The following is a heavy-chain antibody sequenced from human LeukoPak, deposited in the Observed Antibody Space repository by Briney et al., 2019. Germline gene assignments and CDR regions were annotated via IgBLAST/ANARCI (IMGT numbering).Heavy chain of an antibody. Sequence: GASVKVSCKASGYTFISYGFTWVRQAPGQGLEWMGWISGHNGNTNYAQKFQGRVTMTTDTSTSTAYMELRSLRSDDTAVYFCARDRGSSGSKKYYYYYGMDVWGQGTTVTVSS. V-gene: IGHV1-18*01. J-gene: IGHJ6*02. D-gene: IGHD6-19*01. CDR3: ARDRGSSGSKKYYYYYGMDV. CDR1: GYTFISYG. CDR2: ISGHNGNT.